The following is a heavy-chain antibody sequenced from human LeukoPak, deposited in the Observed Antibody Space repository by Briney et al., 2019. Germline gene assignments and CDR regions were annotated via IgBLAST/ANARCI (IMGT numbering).Heavy chain of an antibody. V-gene: IGHV1-46*01. Sequence: ASVKVSCKASGNSFTNYNMHWVRLAPGQRLEWVGIITPSNGATNYAQKFRGRVTMTRDTSTSTIYMELSSLKSEDTAVYYGTREVAGPYRFDDWGQGTLVTVSS. CDR3: TREVAGPYRFDD. D-gene: IGHD2-21*01. J-gene: IGHJ4*02. CDR1: GNSFTNYN. CDR2: ITPSNGAT.